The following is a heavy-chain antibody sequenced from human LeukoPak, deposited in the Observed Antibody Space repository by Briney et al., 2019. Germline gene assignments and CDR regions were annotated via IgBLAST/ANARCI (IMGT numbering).Heavy chain of an antibody. Sequence: ASVKVSCKESGYTFTSYYMHWVRQAPGQGLEWMGIINPSGGSTSYAQKFQGRVTMTRDTSTSTVYMELSSLRSEDTAVYYCARSGAGPSSSWGVNWFDPWGQGTLVTVSS. D-gene: IGHD6-13*01. V-gene: IGHV1-46*01. CDR1: GYTFTSYY. CDR2: INPSGGST. CDR3: ARSGAGPSSSWGVNWFDP. J-gene: IGHJ5*02.